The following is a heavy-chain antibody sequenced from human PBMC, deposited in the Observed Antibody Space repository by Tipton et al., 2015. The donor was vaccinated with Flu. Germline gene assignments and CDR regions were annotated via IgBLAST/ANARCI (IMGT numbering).Heavy chain of an antibody. CDR2: LNTGNGNT. V-gene: IGHV1-3*03. CDR3: PLESDPTRKAVDI. Sequence: QSGPEVKKPGASVKVSCRASGYNFNVRPYTMHWVRQAPGQRLEWMGWLNTGNGNTKYSPEFQGRVTITRDTYASTAYMQLSSLRSDDMAVYSCPLESDPTRKAVDIWGQGTLVTVSS. J-gene: IGHJ3*02. CDR1: GYNFNVRPYT. D-gene: IGHD1-1*01.